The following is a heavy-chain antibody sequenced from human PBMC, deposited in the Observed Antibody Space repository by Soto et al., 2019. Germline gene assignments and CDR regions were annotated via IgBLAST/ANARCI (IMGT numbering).Heavy chain of an antibody. Sequence: QVQLQESGPGLVKPSETLSLTCTVSGGSISSYYWSWIRQPPGKGLEWIGYIYYSGSTNYNPSLKSRFTISVDPSKTRFSRKLGSVPAADTAVYYCARRWAGVFDIWGQGTMVTVSS. D-gene: IGHD1-26*01. CDR1: GGSISSYY. CDR2: IYYSGST. J-gene: IGHJ3*02. V-gene: IGHV4-59*08. CDR3: ARRWAGVFDI.